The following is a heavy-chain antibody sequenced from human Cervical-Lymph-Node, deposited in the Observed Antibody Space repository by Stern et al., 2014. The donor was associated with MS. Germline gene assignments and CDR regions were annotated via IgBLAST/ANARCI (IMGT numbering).Heavy chain of an antibody. Sequence: IQLVQSGAEVKKPGSSVKVSCKASGGTFSNYATSWVRQAPGQGLEWMGGIVPLFGEPNYAPHVEGRCTITADEFTSTAYMDLSSLRSEDTAVYYCASPLTATSVPFGYYGMDVWGQGTTVTVS. CDR3: ASPLTATSVPFGYYGMDV. CDR1: GGTFSNYA. J-gene: IGHJ6*02. D-gene: IGHD4-17*01. V-gene: IGHV1-69*01. CDR2: IVPLFGEP.